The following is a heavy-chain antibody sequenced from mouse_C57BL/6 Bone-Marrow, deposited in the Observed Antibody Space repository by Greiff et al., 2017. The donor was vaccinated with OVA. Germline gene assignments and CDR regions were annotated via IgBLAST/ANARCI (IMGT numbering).Heavy chain of an antibody. Sequence: VQLKESGGDLVKPGGSLKLSCAASGFTFSSYGMSWVRQTPDKRLEWVATISSGGSYTYYPDSVKGRFTISRDNAKNTLYLQMSSLKSEDTAMYYSARPAVVPFAYWGQGTLVTVSA. D-gene: IGHD1-1*01. CDR3: ARPAVVPFAY. J-gene: IGHJ3*01. V-gene: IGHV5-6*01. CDR2: ISSGGSYT. CDR1: GFTFSSYG.